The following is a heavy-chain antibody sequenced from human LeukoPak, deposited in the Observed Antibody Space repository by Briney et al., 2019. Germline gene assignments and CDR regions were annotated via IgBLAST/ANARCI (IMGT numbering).Heavy chain of an antibody. CDR3: ATYYYDSSGSPDAFDI. Sequence: ASVKVSCKVSGYTLTELSMHWVRQASGKGLEWMGGFDPEDGETIYAQKFQGRVTMTEDTSTDTAYMELSSLRSEDTAVYYCATYYYDSSGSPDAFDIWGQGTMVTVSS. D-gene: IGHD3-22*01. CDR1: GYTLTELS. CDR2: FDPEDGET. J-gene: IGHJ3*02. V-gene: IGHV1-24*01.